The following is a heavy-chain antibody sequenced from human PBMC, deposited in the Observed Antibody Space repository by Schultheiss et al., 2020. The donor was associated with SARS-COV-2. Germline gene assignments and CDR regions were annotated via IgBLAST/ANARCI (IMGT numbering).Heavy chain of an antibody. CDR3: ARDLDYYYGMDV. V-gene: IGHV4-59*01. Sequence: SQTLSLTCTVSGGSISSYYWSWIRQPPGKGLEWIGYIFYSGSTNYNPSLKSRVTISVDTSKNQFSLKLNSVTAADTAVYYCARDLDYYYGMDVWGQGTTVTVSS. CDR1: GGSISSYY. CDR2: IFYSGST. J-gene: IGHJ6*02.